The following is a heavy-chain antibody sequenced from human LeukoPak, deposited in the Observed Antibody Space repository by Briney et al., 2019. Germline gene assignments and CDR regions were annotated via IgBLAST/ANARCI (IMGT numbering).Heavy chain of an antibody. Sequence: PSETLSLTCTVSGGSISSYYWSWIRQPPGKGLEWIGYIYYSGSTNYNPSLKSRVTIPVDTSKNQFSLKLSSVTAADTAVYYCARSWGYYDSSGYYYGSSAVGAFDIWGQGTMVTVSS. J-gene: IGHJ3*02. CDR1: GGSISSYY. V-gene: IGHV4-59*01. CDR2: IYYSGST. D-gene: IGHD3-22*01. CDR3: ARSWGYYDSSGYYYGSSAVGAFDI.